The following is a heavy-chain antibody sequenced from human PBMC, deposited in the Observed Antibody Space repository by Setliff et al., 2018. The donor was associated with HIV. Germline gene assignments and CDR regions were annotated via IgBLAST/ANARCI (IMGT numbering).Heavy chain of an antibody. CDR3: ARRDGRSMNAFQI. D-gene: IGHD6-13*01. V-gene: IGHV5-51*01. CDR1: EYTFTTYW. Sequence: ESLKISCKALEYTFTTYWIAWVRQMPGEGLEWMGIIYPDDSNIRYNPSFQSQVTISADKSITTAYLEIHNLKASDTATYYCARRDGRSMNAFQIWGPGTKVTVSS. J-gene: IGHJ3*01. CDR2: IYPDDSNI.